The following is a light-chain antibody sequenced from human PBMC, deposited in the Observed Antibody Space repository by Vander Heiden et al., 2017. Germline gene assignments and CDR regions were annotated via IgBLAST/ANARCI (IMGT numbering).Light chain of an antibody. CDR2: AAS. V-gene: IGKV1-9*01. CDR3: QQRYSDPPMFT. Sequence: DIQLTQSQSFLSASVADRVTITCRASQGISSYLAWYNQKPGKAPKLLIYAASTLQSGVISRFSGSGDSTEFTITISSRLPADFAAYYCQQRYSDPPMFTFGHGTKVDIK. CDR1: QGISSY. J-gene: IGKJ3*01.